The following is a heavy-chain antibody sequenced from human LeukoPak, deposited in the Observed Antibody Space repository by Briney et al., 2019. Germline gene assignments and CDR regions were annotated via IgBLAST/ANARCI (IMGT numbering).Heavy chain of an antibody. V-gene: IGHV1-2*02. CDR1: GYTFTDYY. J-gene: IGHJ5*02. Sequence: ASVKVSCKASGYTFTDYYMHWVRQAPGQGLEWMGWVNPNSGDTNYVHKFQGRVTMTSDTPLSTAYMDLSSLRSDHTAVYYCALLFSSTRYRFDPWGQGPLVTVSS. CDR3: ALLFSSTRYRFDP. D-gene: IGHD6-13*01. CDR2: VNPNSGDT.